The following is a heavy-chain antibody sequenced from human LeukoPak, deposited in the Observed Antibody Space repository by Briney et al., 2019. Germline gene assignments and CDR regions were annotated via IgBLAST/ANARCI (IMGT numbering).Heavy chain of an antibody. CDR2: IYYSGST. CDR3: ARSRAGAFDY. Sequence: SETLSLTCTVSGGSISSYYWSWIRQPPGKGLEWIGYIYYSGSTNYNPSLKSRVTISVDTSKNQFSLKLSSVTAADTAVYYCARSRAGAFDYWGQGTLVTVSS. CDR1: GGSISSYY. J-gene: IGHJ4*02. V-gene: IGHV4-59*01. D-gene: IGHD3-10*01.